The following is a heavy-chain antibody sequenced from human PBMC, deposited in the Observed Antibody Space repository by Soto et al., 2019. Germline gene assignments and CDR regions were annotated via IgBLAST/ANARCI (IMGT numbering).Heavy chain of an antibody. CDR3: VKGVAADAKSPKYFDY. CDR1: GFTFSSYA. J-gene: IGHJ4*02. V-gene: IGHV3-64D*06. Sequence: GGSLRLSCAPSGFTFSSYAMHWVLHAPLKGLEYVSAISSNGGSTYYADYVKGRFTISRDNSKNTLYLQMGSLRAEDTAVYYCVKGVAADAKSPKYFDYWGQGTLVTVSS. D-gene: IGHD6-13*01. CDR2: ISSNGGST.